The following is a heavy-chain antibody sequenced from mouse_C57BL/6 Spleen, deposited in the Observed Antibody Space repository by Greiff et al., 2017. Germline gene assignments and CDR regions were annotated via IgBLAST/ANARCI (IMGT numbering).Heavy chain of an antibody. CDR1: GYTFTSYW. D-gene: IGHD2-3*01. V-gene: IGHV1-7*01. J-gene: IGHJ1*03. CDR2: INPSSGYT. CDR3: ARGYDHWYFDV. Sequence: QVQLQQSGAELAKPGASVKLSCKASGYTFTSYWMHWVKQRPGQGLEWIGYINPSSGYTKYNQKFKDKATLTADKSSSTAYMQLSSLTYEDAAVYYCARGYDHWYFDVWGTGTTVTVSS.